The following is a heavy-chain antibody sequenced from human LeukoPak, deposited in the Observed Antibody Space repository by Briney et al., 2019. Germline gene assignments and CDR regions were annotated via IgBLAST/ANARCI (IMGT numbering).Heavy chain of an antibody. J-gene: IGHJ3*02. CDR2: ISSSSGNT. V-gene: IGHV3-21*04. D-gene: IGHD6-19*01. Sequence: PGGSLRLSCAASGFTFSSYSMNWVRQAPGKGLEWVSSISSSSGNTYYADSVKGRFTISRDNAKNSLYLQMNSLRAEDTGMYYCASSVFSFSGAQWHLFDIWGEGTMVTVSS. CDR3: ASSVFSFSGAQWHLFDI. CDR1: GFTFSSYS.